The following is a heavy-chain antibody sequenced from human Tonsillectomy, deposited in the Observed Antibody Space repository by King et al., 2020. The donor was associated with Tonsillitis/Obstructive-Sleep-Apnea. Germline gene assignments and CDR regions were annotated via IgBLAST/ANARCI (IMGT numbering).Heavy chain of an antibody. D-gene: IGHD6-13*01. CDR1: GGSFSGYY. J-gene: IGHJ5*02. CDR3: ARGRKVKRGIAAGKNNWFDP. CDR2: INHSGST. V-gene: IGHV4-34*01. Sequence: VQLPQWGAGLLKPSETLALTCAVYGGSFSGYYWSWIRQPPGKGLEWIGEINHSGSTNYNVSLKSRVTISVDTSKNQFSLKLSSVTAADTAVYYCARGRKVKRGIAAGKNNWFDPWGQGTLVTVSS.